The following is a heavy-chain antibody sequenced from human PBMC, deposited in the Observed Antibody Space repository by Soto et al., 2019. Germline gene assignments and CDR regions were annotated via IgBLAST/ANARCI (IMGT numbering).Heavy chain of an antibody. CDR3: AKDRGIVGATDGPTFDY. V-gene: IGHV3-23*01. CDR1: GFTFSSYA. CDR2: ISGSGGST. J-gene: IGHJ4*02. D-gene: IGHD1-26*01. Sequence: GGSLRLSCAASGFTFSSYAMSWVRQAPGKGLEWVSAISGSGGSTYYADSVKGRFTISRDNSKNTLYLQMNSLRAEDTAVYYCAKDRGIVGATDGPTFDYWGQGTLVTVSS.